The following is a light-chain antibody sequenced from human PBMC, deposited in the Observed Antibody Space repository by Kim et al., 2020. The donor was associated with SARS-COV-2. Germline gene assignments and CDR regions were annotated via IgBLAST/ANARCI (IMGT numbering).Light chain of an antibody. CDR3: QAWDSSTHWV. Sequence: SYELTQPPSVSVSPGQTASITCSGDKLGDKYACWYQQKPGQSPVLVIYQDSKRPSGIPERFSGSNSGNTATLTISGTQAMDEADYYCQAWDSSTHWVVGGGTQLTVL. CDR2: QDS. V-gene: IGLV3-1*01. J-gene: IGLJ3*02. CDR1: KLGDKY.